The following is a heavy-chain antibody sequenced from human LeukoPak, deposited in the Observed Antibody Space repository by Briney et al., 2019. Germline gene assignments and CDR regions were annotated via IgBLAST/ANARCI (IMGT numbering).Heavy chain of an antibody. D-gene: IGHD3-3*01. J-gene: IGHJ6*02. V-gene: IGHV1-18*01. CDR3: ATINYDFWSRNMEV. Sequence: GASVKVSCKASGDTIRGYGFSWVRQAPGQGLEWMGWISVYNGNTDYVQKFQGRVSMTTDTSTRTAYMELRNLRSDDTALYYCATINYDFWSRNMEVWGQGTTVIVSS. CDR1: GDTIRGYG. CDR2: ISVYNGNT.